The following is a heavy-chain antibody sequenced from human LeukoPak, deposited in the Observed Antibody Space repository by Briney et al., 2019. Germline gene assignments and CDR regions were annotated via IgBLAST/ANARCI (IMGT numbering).Heavy chain of an antibody. CDR2: ISPYNGNT. CDR3: ARAGPGSGWYFDY. CDR1: GYDFTSVG. J-gene: IGHJ4*02. V-gene: IGHV1-18*01. Sequence: ASVKVSCKSSGYDFTSVGITWMRRAPGQGLEWMAWISPYNGNTRYAQKFQGRVAMTTDTSTTTAYMELRGLRFNDTAVYYCARAGPGSGWYFDYWGQGTLVTVPP. D-gene: IGHD6-19*01.